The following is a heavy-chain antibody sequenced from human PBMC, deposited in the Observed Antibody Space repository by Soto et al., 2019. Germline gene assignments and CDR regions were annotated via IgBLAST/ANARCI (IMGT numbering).Heavy chain of an antibody. CDR2: IYPGDSDT. D-gene: IGHD6-19*01. V-gene: IGHV5-51*01. CDR3: ARRDSSGWYASSYYYYGMDV. CDR1: GYSFTSYW. Sequence: LGESLKISCKGSGYSFTSYWIGWVRQMPGKGLEWMGIIYPGDSDTRYSPSFQGQVTISADKSISTAYLQWSSLKASDTAMYYCARRDSSGWYASSYYYYGMDVWGQGTTVTVSS. J-gene: IGHJ6*02.